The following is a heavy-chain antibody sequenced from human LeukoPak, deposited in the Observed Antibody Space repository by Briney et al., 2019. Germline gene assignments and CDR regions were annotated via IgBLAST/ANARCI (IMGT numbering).Heavy chain of an antibody. Sequence: SETLSLTCTVSGGSISSSSYYWGWIRQPPGKGLEWIGSIYYSGSTYYNPSLKSRVTISVDTSKNQFSLKLSSVTAADTAVYYCARVETGTTADYWGQGTLVTVSS. CDR3: ARVETGTTADY. CDR2: IYYSGST. V-gene: IGHV4-39*01. J-gene: IGHJ4*02. CDR1: GGSISSSSYY. D-gene: IGHD1-7*01.